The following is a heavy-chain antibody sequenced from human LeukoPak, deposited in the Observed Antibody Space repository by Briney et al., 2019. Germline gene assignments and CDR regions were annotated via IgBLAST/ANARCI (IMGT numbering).Heavy chain of an antibody. CDR3: ARDSSDY. CDR2: IYYSGST. J-gene: IGHJ4*02. CDR1: GGSISSSSYY. D-gene: IGHD6-13*01. Sequence: SETLSLTCTVSGGSISSSSYYWGWIRQPPGRGLEWIGSIYYSGSTYYNPSLKSRVTISVDTSKNQFSLKLSSVTAADTAVYYCARDSSDYWGQGTLVTVSS. V-gene: IGHV4-39*01.